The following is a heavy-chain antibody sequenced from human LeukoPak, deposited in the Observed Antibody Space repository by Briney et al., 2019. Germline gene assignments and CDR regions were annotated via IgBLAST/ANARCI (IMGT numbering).Heavy chain of an antibody. CDR2: ASWNSGNI. CDR3: AKDRSGYQRHFDR. J-gene: IGHJ4*02. D-gene: IGHD3-3*01. Sequence: PGGSLRLSCAASGFTFEDYAMHWVRQVPGKGLEWVSGASWNSGNIWYADSVNGRFIISRDSAKNSLYLQINSLTPDAAALYCCAKDRSGYQRHFDRWGQGTLVTVSS. CDR1: GFTFEDYA. V-gene: IGHV3-9*01.